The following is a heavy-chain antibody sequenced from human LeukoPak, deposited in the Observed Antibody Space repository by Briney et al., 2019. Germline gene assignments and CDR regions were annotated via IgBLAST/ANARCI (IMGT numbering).Heavy chain of an antibody. CDR1: GFTDSSNY. V-gene: IGHV3-53*01. CDR2: IYSGGST. CDR3: AKDHTGTFDY. Sequence: GGSLRLSCAASGFTDSSNYMSWVRQAPGKGLEWVSVIYSGGSTYYADSVKGRFTISRDNSKNTLYLQMNSLRAEDTAVYYCAKDHTGTFDYWGQGTLVTVSS. J-gene: IGHJ4*02. D-gene: IGHD1-1*01.